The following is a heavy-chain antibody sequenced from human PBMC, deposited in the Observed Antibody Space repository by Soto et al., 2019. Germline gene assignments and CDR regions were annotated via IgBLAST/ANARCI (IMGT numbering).Heavy chain of an antibody. J-gene: IGHJ4*02. CDR1: GGSINGYY. D-gene: IGHD3-16*02. V-gene: IGHV4-59*01. Sequence: SETLSLTCTISGGSINGYYWSWIRQPPWKGLEWIGYVYYTGTTKYNPSLESRVTISADTSKNQFSLRVTSVTAADTAVYYCALYRCTGEHGYKLYFCGQGILVIGSS. CDR2: VYYTGTT. CDR3: ALYRCTGEHGYKLYF.